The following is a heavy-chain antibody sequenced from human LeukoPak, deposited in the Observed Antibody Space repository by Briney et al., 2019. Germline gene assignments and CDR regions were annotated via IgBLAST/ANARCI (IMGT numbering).Heavy chain of an antibody. CDR2: IKQDGSEK. Sequence: GGSFRLSCAASGFTFSSYAMSWVRQAPGKGLEWVANIKQDGSEKYYVDSGKSRCTISRDNAKNSLYLHMNSLRAEDTAVYYCARHPAMEWYYYYYYMDVWGKGTTVTVSS. CDR3: ARHPAMEWYYYYYYMDV. V-gene: IGHV3-7*01. D-gene: IGHD5-18*01. J-gene: IGHJ6*03. CDR1: GFTFSSYA.